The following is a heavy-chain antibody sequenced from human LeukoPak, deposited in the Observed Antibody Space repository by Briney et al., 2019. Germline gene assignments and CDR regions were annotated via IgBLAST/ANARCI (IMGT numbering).Heavy chain of an antibody. Sequence: GGSLRLSCAASGFTFSSYGMHWVRQAPGKGLEWVAVISYDGSNKYYADSVKGRFTISRDNSKNTLYLQMNSLRAEDTAVYYCASGDDSSGYYFDYWGQGTLVTVSS. CDR2: ISYDGSNK. D-gene: IGHD3-22*01. J-gene: IGHJ4*02. V-gene: IGHV3-30*03. CDR3: ASGDDSSGYYFDY. CDR1: GFTFSSYG.